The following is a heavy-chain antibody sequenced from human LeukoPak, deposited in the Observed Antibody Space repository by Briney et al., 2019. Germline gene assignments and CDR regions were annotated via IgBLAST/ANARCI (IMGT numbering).Heavy chain of an antibody. J-gene: IGHJ4*02. Sequence: GGSLRLSCGASGFTFNHAWMSWVRQAPGKGLEWVGRIKSKTDGGTTDYAAHVKCRFTISRDDKKNMLYLQMNSLKTEATAVYCCTKVGSSRYYYYFDYWGQGKLVTVSS. CDR3: TKVGSSRYYYYFDY. V-gene: IGHV3-15*01. CDR2: IKSKTDGGTT. CDR1: GFTFNHAW. D-gene: IGHD3-22*01.